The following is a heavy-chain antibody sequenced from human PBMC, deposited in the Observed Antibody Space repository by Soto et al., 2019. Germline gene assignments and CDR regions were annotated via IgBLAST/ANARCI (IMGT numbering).Heavy chain of an antibody. CDR3: ASSSLYAMDV. Sequence: PSESLSLTCCVSAGSIISGYYYWNWIREPPGKGLEWIGNIYYSGNTYYNPSLKSRLIISIHTSKNQFSLKVGYLTAADTAVDYCASSSLYAMDVWGQGTTVTVSS. J-gene: IGHJ6*02. CDR1: AGSIISGYYY. V-gene: IGHV4-30-4*01. CDR2: IYYSGNT.